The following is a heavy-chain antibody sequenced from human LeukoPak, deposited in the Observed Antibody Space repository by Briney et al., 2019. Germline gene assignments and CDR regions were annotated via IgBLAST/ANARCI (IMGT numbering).Heavy chain of an antibody. CDR2: IKQDGSEK. J-gene: IGHJ3*02. Sequence: PGGSLRLSCAASGFTFSSYWMSWVRQAPGKGLEWVANIKQDGSEKYYVDSGKGRFTISRDNAKNSLYLQMNSLRAEDTAVYYCARNRAVRGVIITPDAFDIWGQGTMVTVSS. CDR3: ARNRAVRGVIITPDAFDI. D-gene: IGHD3-10*01. V-gene: IGHV3-7*01. CDR1: GFTFSSYW.